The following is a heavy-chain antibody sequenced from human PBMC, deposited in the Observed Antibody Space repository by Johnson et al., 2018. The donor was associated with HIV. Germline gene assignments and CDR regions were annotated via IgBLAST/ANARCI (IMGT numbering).Heavy chain of an antibody. CDR3: AKVGSGYSSSS. D-gene: IGHD6-13*01. J-gene: IGHJ3*01. Sequence: VQLVESGGGLVQPGGSLRLSCAASGFSFRSYAMSWVRQAPGKGLEWVPTILGIACSTYFAASVKGRSTISRDNSKNTLYLQMNRLRAEDTAVYYCAKVGSGYSSSSWGQGTMVTVSS. CDR2: ILGIACST. CDR1: GFSFRSYA. V-gene: IGHV3-23*04.